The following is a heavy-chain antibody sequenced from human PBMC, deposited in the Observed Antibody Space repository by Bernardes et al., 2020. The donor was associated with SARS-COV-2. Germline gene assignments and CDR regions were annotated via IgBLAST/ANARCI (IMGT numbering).Heavy chain of an antibody. V-gene: IGHV4-39*01. CDR3: ATMSAIALFGMEY. D-gene: IGHD3-3*01. Sequence: EPMALTCTVSGGSFSNSAYYWGWVRQPPGKGLEWIAAISYSGNTYYNPSLKSRVTVSVDTSKNQFSMKLTSVTAADTAVYYCATMSAIALFGMEYWGQGTLATVSS. CDR2: ISYSGNT. J-gene: IGHJ1*01. CDR1: GGSFSNSAYY.